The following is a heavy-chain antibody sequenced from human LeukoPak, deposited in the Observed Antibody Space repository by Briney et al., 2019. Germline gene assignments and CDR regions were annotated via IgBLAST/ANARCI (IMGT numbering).Heavy chain of an antibody. CDR1: GFTFSSYA. J-gene: IGHJ4*02. CDR2: ISGSGGST. V-gene: IGHV3-23*01. Sequence: RGSLRLSCAASGFTFSSYAMSWVRQAPGKGLEWVSAISGSGGSTYYADSVKGRFTISRDNSKNTLYLQMNSLRAEDTAVYYCAKVSDYGDYGGFDYWGQGTLVTVSS. D-gene: IGHD4-17*01. CDR3: AKVSDYGDYGGFDY.